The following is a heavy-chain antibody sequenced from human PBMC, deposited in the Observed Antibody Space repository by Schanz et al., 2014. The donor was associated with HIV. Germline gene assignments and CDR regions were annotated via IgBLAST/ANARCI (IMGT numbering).Heavy chain of an antibody. CDR1: GFTFSSYA. V-gene: IGHV3-30*04. J-gene: IGHJ4*02. Sequence: VQLVESGGGVVQPGRSLRLSCAASGFTFSSYAMHWVRQAPGKGLAWGAVIWNDGTNDHYADSVKGRFTVSRDNTKNTLYLQMNSLTPEDTAVYYCARDAEGSWKWGYFDYGGQGILVTVSS. CDR3: ARDAEGSWKWGYFDY. D-gene: IGHD6-13*01. CDR2: IWNDGTND.